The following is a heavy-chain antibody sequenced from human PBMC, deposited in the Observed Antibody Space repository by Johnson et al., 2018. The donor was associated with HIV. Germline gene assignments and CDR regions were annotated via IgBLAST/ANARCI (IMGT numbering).Heavy chain of an antibody. Sequence: EVQLVESGGGLIQSGGSLRLSCAASGFTVSRNYMSWVRQAAGKGLEWVSAIGTAGDTYYPGSVMCRFTISKENAKNSLYLQMNSLKAGDTAVYYCARVRPNPTVTTRGAAFDIWGPGTMVTVSS. V-gene: IGHV3-13*01. D-gene: IGHD4-17*01. CDR1: GFTVSRNY. CDR2: IGTAGDT. J-gene: IGHJ3*02. CDR3: ARVRPNPTVTTRGAAFDI.